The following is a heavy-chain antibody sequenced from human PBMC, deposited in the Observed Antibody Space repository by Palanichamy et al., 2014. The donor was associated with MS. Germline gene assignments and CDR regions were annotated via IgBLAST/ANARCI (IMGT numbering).Heavy chain of an antibody. CDR3: ATLRVTLVRGVPYFDF. V-gene: IGHV4-39*02. CDR2: SDYSGRT. CDR1: GTSVTSNDYF. Sequence: QLQLQESGPGLVKPSETLSLTCTVSGTSVTSNDYFWGWIRQPPGKGLEWVASSDYSGRTYYSPSLKSRVTMSVDTSNNRFSLRLTSVTAADTAPYYCATLRVTLVRGVPYFDFWGQGTPVTVSS. D-gene: IGHD3-10*01. J-gene: IGHJ4*02.